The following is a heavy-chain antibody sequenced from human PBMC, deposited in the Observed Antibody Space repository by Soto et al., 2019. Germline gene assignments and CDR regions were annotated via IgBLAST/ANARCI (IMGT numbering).Heavy chain of an antibody. CDR1: GIVFSDY. J-gene: IGHJ5*02. D-gene: IGHD3-16*01. CDR2: SSGSGRTI. Sequence: QVQLVESGGGLVKPGGSLRLSCAASGIVFSDYMSWVRQAPGKGLEWLSDSSGSGRTIYSADSVKGRFTISRDNATNSLYLQMNNVRTQDTAVYYCARLPFPWGWFDPWGQGTLVTVSS. V-gene: IGHV3-11*01. CDR3: ARLPFPWGWFDP.